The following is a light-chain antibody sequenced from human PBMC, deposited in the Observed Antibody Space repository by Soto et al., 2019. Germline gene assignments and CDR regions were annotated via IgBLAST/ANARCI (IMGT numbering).Light chain of an antibody. J-gene: IGKJ1*01. V-gene: IGKV1-5*03. Sequence: DIQMTQSPSTLSASVGDRVTITCRASQSISDSVAWYQQKPGKAPKLLIYEASNLKSGVPSRFSGSGSGTEYTLTISCLQPDDFASYYCQQYNGDWTFGQGTKVEIK. CDR3: QQYNGDWT. CDR1: QSISDS. CDR2: EAS.